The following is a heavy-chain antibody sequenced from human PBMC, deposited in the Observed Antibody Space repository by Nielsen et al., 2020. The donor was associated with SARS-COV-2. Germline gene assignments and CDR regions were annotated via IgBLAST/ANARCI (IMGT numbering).Heavy chain of an antibody. CDR1: GGSFSGFS. J-gene: IGHJ4*02. D-gene: IGHD1-14*01. V-gene: IGHV4-34*01. CDR2: INDSGRT. Sequence: GSLRLSCAVYGGSFSGFSWSWIRQPPRRGLEWMGEINDSGRTNYNPSLKSRVTLSVDTSKNQFSLKVSSVTAADTAVYYCAIYSRNQGLDSWGQGTLVTVSS. CDR3: AIYSRNQGLDS.